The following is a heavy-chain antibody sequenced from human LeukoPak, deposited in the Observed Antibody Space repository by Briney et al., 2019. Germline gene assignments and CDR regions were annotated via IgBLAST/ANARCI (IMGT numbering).Heavy chain of an antibody. CDR2: IRANGDST. V-gene: IGHV3-23*01. CDR1: GFTFRSHG. Sequence: GGSLRLSCVASGFTFRSHGMAWVRQAPGKGLEWVSYIRANGDSTYYVDSVKGRFTISRDNSKNTLYLQMNSLRAEDTALYYCAKGGDFYVYSFEDWGQGTLVTVSS. J-gene: IGHJ4*02. CDR3: AKGGDFYVYSFED. D-gene: IGHD2/OR15-2a*01.